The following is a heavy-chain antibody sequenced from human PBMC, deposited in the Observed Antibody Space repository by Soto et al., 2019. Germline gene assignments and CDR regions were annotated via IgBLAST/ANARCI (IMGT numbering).Heavy chain of an antibody. Sequence: NPGGSLRLSCAASGFTFSSYSMNWVRQAPGKGLEWVSSISSSSSYIYYADSVKGRFTISRDNAKNSLYLQMNSLRAEDAAVYYCARGPSGIYSSSWFDYWGQGTLVTVSS. CDR1: GFTFSSYS. J-gene: IGHJ4*02. V-gene: IGHV3-21*01. D-gene: IGHD6-13*01. CDR3: ARGPSGIYSSSWFDY. CDR2: ISSSSSYI.